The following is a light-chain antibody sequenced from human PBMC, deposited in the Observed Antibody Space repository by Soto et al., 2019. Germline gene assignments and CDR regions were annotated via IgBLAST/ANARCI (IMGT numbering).Light chain of an antibody. CDR3: SSYGGYNNVV. CDR2: EVN. V-gene: IGLV2-8*01. J-gene: IGLJ1*01. Sequence: QSALTQPPSASGSPGQSVTISCTGTSSDVGGYNYVSWFQQHPGKAPKLIIHEVNQRPSGVPDRFSGSKSDNTASLTVSGLQAEDEGTYYCSSYGGYNNVVFGTGTKVTVL. CDR1: SSDVGGYNY.